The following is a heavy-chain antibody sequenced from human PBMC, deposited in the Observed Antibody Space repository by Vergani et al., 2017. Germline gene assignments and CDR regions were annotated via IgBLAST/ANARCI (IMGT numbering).Heavy chain of an antibody. CDR3: ASGAYSGSYFGY. J-gene: IGHJ4*02. V-gene: IGHV3-30-3*01. CDR1: GFTFSSYA. D-gene: IGHD1-26*01. CDR2: ISYEGSNK. Sequence: QVQLVESGGGVVQPGRSLRLSCAASGFTFSSYAMHWVRQAPGKGLEWVAGISYEGSNKYYAASVKGRFTISRDNSKNTLYLQMNSLRAEDTAVYYCASGAYSGSYFGYWSQGSLVTVPS.